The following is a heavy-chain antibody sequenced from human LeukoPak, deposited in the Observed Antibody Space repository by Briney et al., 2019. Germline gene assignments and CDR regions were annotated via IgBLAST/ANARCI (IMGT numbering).Heavy chain of an antibody. CDR3: ARGRYYDSSGYYLDY. CDR1: GGSFSGYY. CDR2: INHSGST. V-gene: IGHV4-34*01. Sequence: PSETLSLTCAVYGGSFSGYYWSWIRQPPGKGLEWIGEINHSGSTNYNPSLKSRVTISVDTPKNQFSLKLSSVTAADTAVYYCARGRYYDSSGYYLDYWGQGTLVTVSS. D-gene: IGHD3-22*01. J-gene: IGHJ4*02.